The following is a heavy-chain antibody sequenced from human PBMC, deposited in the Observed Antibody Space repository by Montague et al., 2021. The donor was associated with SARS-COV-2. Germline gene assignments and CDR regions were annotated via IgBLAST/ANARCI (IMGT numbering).Heavy chain of an antibody. D-gene: IGHD2-15*01. J-gene: IGHJ2*01. CDR2: IYYSGST. CDR1: GGSISSGGYY. CDR3: ARVLGGYCSGGSCYRGWYFDL. V-gene: IGHV4-31*03. Sequence: TLSLTCTVSGGSISSGGYYWSWLRQHPGKGLEWIGYIYYSGSTYYNPSLESRVTISVDTSKNQFSLKLSSVTAADTAVYYCARVLGGYCSGGSCYRGWYFDLWGRGTLVTVSS.